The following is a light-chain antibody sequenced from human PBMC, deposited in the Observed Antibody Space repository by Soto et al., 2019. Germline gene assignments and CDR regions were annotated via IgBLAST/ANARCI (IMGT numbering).Light chain of an antibody. J-gene: IGKJ4*01. CDR1: QSVSSD. Sequence: ETVMTQSRGTLSVSPGEGATLWCRASQSVSSDLAWYQQKPGQAPRLLIFGTSTRATGVPVRFSGSESGTEFTLSISCLQSEDFGVYYCQHYSNWPLTFGGGTKVDIK. CDR2: GTS. V-gene: IGKV3-15*01. CDR3: QHYSNWPLT.